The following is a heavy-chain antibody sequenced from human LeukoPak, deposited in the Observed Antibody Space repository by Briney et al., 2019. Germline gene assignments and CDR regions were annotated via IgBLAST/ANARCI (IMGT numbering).Heavy chain of an antibody. Sequence: PSETLSLTCTVSGAHISNYYWTWVHQSAAQGLEWIGRLHASESTIYNPSLKSRVTMSIDTSKDQLSLTLTSVTAADSAVYYCATLSSGAAFDVWGQGTVVTVSS. CDR3: ATLSSGAAFDV. V-gene: IGHV4-4*07. J-gene: IGHJ3*01. CDR1: GAHISNYY. D-gene: IGHD3-22*01. CDR2: LHASEST.